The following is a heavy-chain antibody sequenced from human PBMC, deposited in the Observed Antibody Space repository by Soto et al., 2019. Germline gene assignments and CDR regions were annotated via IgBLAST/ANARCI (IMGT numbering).Heavy chain of an antibody. Sequence: EVQLVEYGGGLVQPGGSLRLSCAVSGLTFSDYWMSWVRQAPGKGLEWVANIRQDESEKNYADSVKGRFTISRDNAKSSVYLQMNSLRAEDTAVYYCTNDKFSGSYYVRGLTYYFEYWGQGTLVTVSS. J-gene: IGHJ4*02. CDR3: TNDKFSGSYYVRGLTYYFEY. D-gene: IGHD1-26*01. CDR1: GLTFSDYW. V-gene: IGHV3-7*03. CDR2: IRQDESEK.